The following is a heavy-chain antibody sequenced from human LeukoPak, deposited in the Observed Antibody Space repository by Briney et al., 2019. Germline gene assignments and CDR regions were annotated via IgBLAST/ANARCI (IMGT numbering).Heavy chain of an antibody. CDR1: GGSMSRNY. V-gene: IGHV4-59*01. D-gene: IGHD3-10*01. J-gene: IGHJ4*02. CDR2: IYYSGST. Sequence: SETLSPTCTVSGGSMSRNYWSWIRQPPGKGLEWIGYIYYSGSTNYNPSLKSRVTISVDTSKNQFSLKLTSVTAADTAIYYCARGTVDGSGSYSAPFDYWGQGTLVTVSS. CDR3: ARGTVDGSGSYSAPFDY.